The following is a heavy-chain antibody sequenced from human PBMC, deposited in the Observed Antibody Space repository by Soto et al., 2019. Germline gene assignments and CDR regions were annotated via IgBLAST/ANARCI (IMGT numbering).Heavy chain of an antibody. J-gene: IGHJ4*02. CDR1: GFTFSSYA. CDR3: ARGIAYYDFWSGFVY. V-gene: IGHV3-30-3*01. Sequence: PGGSLRLSCAASGFTFSSYAMHWVRQAPGKGLEWVAVTSYDESNKYYADSVKGRFTISRDNSNNTVYLQMNSLRPEDTAVYYCARGIAYYDFWSGFVYWGQGTLVTVPQ. CDR2: TSYDESNK. D-gene: IGHD3-3*01.